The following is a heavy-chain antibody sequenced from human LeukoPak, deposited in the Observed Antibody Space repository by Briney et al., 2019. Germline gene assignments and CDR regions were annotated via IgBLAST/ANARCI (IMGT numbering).Heavy chain of an antibody. Sequence: ASVKVSCKASGGTFSSYAISWVRQAPGQGLEWMGIINPSGGSTSYAQKFQGRVTMTRDTSTSTVYMELSSLRSEDTAVYYCARDRYQLPDDYWGQGTLVTVSS. CDR1: GGTFSSYA. J-gene: IGHJ4*02. V-gene: IGHV1-46*01. D-gene: IGHD2-2*01. CDR2: INPSGGST. CDR3: ARDRYQLPDDY.